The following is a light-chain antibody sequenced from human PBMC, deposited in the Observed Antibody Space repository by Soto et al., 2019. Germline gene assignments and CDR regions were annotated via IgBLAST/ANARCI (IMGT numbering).Light chain of an antibody. CDR1: SSDVGDCNC. V-gene: IGLV2-14*01. CDR2: EVS. Sequence: QSALTQPASVSGSPGQSITISCTGTSSDVGDCNCVSWYQQHPGKAPKLMIYEVSNRPSGVSNRFSGSKSGNTASLTISGLQAEDEADYYCMSYTSSSTLVFGGGTKVTVL. J-gene: IGLJ2*01. CDR3: MSYTSSSTLV.